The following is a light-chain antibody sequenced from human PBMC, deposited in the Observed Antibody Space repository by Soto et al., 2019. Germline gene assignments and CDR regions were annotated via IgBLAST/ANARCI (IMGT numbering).Light chain of an antibody. J-gene: IGLJ2*01. V-gene: IGLV3-21*02. CDR3: QVWDSSSDHPV. CDR2: DDN. Sequence: SYELTQSPSVSVAPGQTATIPCGGNKIGSKSVHWYQQRPGQAPVLAVYDDNDRPSGIPERFSDSNSGNTATLTISGVEAGDEADYYCQVWDSSSDHPVFGGGTKLTVL. CDR1: KIGSKS.